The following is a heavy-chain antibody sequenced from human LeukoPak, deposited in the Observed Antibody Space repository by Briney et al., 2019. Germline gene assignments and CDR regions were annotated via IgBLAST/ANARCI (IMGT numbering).Heavy chain of an antibody. D-gene: IGHD6-19*01. CDR3: AKSRSHSSAWYGSDFDY. J-gene: IGHJ4*02. CDR1: GFTFSSYV. Sequence: GGSLRLSCAASGFTFSSYVMSWVRQAPGKGLEWVSGISGSDGSTYYADSVKGRFTISRDNSNITLYLQMNSLRAEDTALYYCAKSRSHSSAWYGSDFDYWGQGTLVTVSS. CDR2: ISGSDGST. V-gene: IGHV3-23*01.